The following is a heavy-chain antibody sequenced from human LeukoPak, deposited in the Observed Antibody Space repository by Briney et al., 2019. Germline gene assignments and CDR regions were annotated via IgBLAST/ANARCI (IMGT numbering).Heavy chain of an antibody. J-gene: IGHJ4*02. V-gene: IGHV1-18*01. CDR1: GGTFSSYA. D-gene: IGHD6-19*01. CDR3: ARAGVAGVGGY. Sequence: ASVKVSCKASGGTFSSYAISWVRQAPGQGLEWMGWISAYNGNTNYAQKRQGRVTITTDTSTSTAYMELRSLRSDDTAVYYCARAGVAGVGGYWGQGTLVTVSS. CDR2: ISAYNGNT.